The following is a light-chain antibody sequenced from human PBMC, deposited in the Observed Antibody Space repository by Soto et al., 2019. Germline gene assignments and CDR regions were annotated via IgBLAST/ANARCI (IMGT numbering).Light chain of an antibody. CDR3: QQRSNWLSLT. CDR2: DAS. V-gene: IGKV3-11*01. CDR1: QSVSSY. J-gene: IGKJ4*01. Sequence: EIVLTQSPATLSLSPGERATLSCRASQSVSSYLAWYQQKPGQAPRLLVYDASNRATGIPARFSGSGSGTHFTLTISSLEPEDFAVYYCQQRSNWLSLTFGGGTKVEIK.